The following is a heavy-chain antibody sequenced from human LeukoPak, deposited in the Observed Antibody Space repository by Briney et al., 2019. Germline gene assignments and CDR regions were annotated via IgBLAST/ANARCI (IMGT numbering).Heavy chain of an antibody. CDR3: ARVLLWFGDRVNYYMDV. D-gene: IGHD3-10*01. J-gene: IGHJ6*03. Sequence: PGGSLRLSCAASGFTFSSYSMNWVRQAPGKGLEWVSSISSSSSYIYYADSVKGRFTISRDNAKNSLYLQMNSLRAEDTAVYYCARVLLWFGDRVNYYMDVWGKGTTVTVSS. V-gene: IGHV3-21*01. CDR2: ISSSSSYI. CDR1: GFTFSSYS.